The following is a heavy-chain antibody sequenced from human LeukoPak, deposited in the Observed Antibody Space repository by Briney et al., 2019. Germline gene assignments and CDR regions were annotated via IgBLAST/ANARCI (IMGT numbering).Heavy chain of an antibody. J-gene: IGHJ4*02. Sequence: SETLSLTCTVSGGSISSYYWSWIRQPPGKGMEWIGYIYYSGSTSYSPSLKSRLTISVDTSKNQFSLKLSSVTAADTAVYYCARGRRVSRDYDYWGQGTLVTVSS. V-gene: IGHV4-59*01. CDR3: ARGRRVSRDYDY. CDR2: IYYSGST. D-gene: IGHD2/OR15-2a*01. CDR1: GGSISSYY.